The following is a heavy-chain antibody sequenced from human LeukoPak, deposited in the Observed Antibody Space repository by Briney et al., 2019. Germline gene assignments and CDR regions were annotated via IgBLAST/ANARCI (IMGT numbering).Heavy chain of an antibody. Sequence: SETLSLTCTVSGGSISSYYWSWIRQPPGKGLEWIGYVYYSGSTNYNPSLKSRVTISVDTSKNQFSMKLTSVTAADTAVYYCARGDSGSFSQFDCWGQGTLVTVSS. V-gene: IGHV4-59*01. CDR1: GGSISSYY. CDR3: ARGDSGSFSQFDC. D-gene: IGHD1-26*01. J-gene: IGHJ4*02. CDR2: VYYSGST.